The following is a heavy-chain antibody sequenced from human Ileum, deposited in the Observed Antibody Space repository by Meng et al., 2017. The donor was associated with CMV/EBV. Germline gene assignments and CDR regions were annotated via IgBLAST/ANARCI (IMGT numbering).Heavy chain of an antibody. CDR1: FSSFA. D-gene: IGHD2-2*01. Sequence: FSSFAMSWIRQAPGKGLEWVSTISGRGGNTHYADSVKGRVTISRDNSGNSLYLQIYSLRDEDTAVYFCARHGADHCASTSCPNWFDPWGQGTLVTVSS. CDR2: ISGRGGNT. J-gene: IGHJ5*02. V-gene: IGHV3-23*01. CDR3: ARHGADHCASTSCPNWFDP.